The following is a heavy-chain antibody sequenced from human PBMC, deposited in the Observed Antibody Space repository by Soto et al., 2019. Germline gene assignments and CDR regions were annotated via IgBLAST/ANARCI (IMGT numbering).Heavy chain of an antibody. D-gene: IGHD3-9*01. J-gene: IGHJ3*02. CDR2: IKQDGSEK. V-gene: IGHV3-7*01. CDR3: ARTAPYYDILTGYGVDAFDI. Sequence: GGSLRLSCAASGFTFSSYWMSWVRQAPGKGLEWVANIKQDGSEKYYVDSVKGRFTISRDNAKNSLYLQMNSLRAEDTAVYYCARTAPYYDILTGYGVDAFDIWGQGTMVTVSS. CDR1: GFTFSSYW.